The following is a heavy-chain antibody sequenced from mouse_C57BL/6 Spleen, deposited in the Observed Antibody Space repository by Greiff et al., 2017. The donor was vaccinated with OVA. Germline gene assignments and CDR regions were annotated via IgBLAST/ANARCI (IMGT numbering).Heavy chain of an antibody. D-gene: IGHD1-1*01. CDR1: GFTFSDYG. V-gene: IGHV5-17*01. CDR3: ARGTTVVDWYFDV. CDR2: ISSGSSTI. Sequence: EVMLEESGGGLVKPGGSLKLSCAASGFTFSDYGMHWVRQAPEKGLEWVAYISSGSSTIYYADTVKGRFTISRDNAKNTLFLQMTSLRSEDTAMYYCARGTTVVDWYFDVWGTGTTVTVSS. J-gene: IGHJ1*03.